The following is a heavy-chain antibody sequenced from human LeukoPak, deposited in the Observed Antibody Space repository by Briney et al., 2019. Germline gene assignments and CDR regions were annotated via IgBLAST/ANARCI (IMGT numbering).Heavy chain of an antibody. CDR3: ARGGMTYYYGSGSYYNNWFDP. CDR2: INHSGST. J-gene: IGHJ5*02. V-gene: IGHV4-34*01. CDR1: GGSFSGYY. D-gene: IGHD3-10*01. Sequence: TSETLSLTCAVYGGSFSGYYWSWIRQPPGKGLEWIGEINHSGSTNYNPSLKSRVTISVDTSKNQFSLKLSSVTAADTAVCYCARGGMTYYYGSGSYYNNWFDPWGQGTLVTVSS.